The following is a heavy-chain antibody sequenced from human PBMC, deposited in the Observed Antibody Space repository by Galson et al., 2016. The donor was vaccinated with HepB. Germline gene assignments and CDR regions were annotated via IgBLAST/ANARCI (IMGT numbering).Heavy chain of an antibody. CDR2: IRSKANSYAT. D-gene: IGHD5-24*01. V-gene: IGHV3-73*01. CDR1: GFIFSDSG. Sequence: SLRLSCAASGFIFSDSGIHWVRQASGKGLEWVGRIRSKANSYATASAASVKGRFTISRDDSENRAYLKMNSLKTENTAVYYCTRLKEMPTVENAFDIWSQGTMVTVSA. J-gene: IGHJ3*02. CDR3: TRLKEMPTVENAFDI.